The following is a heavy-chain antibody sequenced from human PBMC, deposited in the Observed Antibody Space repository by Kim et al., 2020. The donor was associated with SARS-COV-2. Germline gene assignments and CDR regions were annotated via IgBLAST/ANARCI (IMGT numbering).Heavy chain of an antibody. D-gene: IGHD2-2*01. J-gene: IGHJ6*02. CDR3: VLAVPAAMPRPWGMDV. CDR2: IIPIFGTA. V-gene: IGHV1-69*13. Sequence: SVKVSCKASGGTFSSYAISWVRQAPGQGLEWMGGIIPIFGTANYAQKFQGRVTITADESTSTAYMELSSLRSEDTAVYYCVLAVPAAMPRPWGMDVWGQGTTVTVSS. CDR1: GGTFSSYA.